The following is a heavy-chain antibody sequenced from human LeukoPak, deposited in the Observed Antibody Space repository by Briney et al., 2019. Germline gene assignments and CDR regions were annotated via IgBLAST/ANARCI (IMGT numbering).Heavy chain of an antibody. D-gene: IGHD5-24*01. V-gene: IGHV3-74*01. J-gene: IGHJ5*02. CDR3: VVDFQYNCP. CDR1: GLTFSNYW. Sequence: GGSLRLSCAASGLTFSNYWMHWVRQAPGKGLMWVSGINTDGTRTVYADSVKGRFTISRDNAKNTLYLQMNSPTIEDTGVYYCVVDFQYNCPWGQGTLVTVSS. CDR2: INTDGTRT.